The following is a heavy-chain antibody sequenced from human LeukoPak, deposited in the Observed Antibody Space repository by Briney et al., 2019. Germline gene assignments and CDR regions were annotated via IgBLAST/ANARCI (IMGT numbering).Heavy chain of an antibody. D-gene: IGHD1-1*01. V-gene: IGHV3-9*01. CDR3: AKDMDRTGWYFQH. Sequence: GGSLRLSCAASGFTFDDYAMHWVRQAPGKGLKWVSGISWNSGSLGYADSVKGRFTISRDNAKNSLYLQMNSLRAEDTALYYCAKDMDRTGWYFQHWGQGTLVTVSS. CDR1: GFTFDDYA. J-gene: IGHJ1*01. CDR2: ISWNSGSL.